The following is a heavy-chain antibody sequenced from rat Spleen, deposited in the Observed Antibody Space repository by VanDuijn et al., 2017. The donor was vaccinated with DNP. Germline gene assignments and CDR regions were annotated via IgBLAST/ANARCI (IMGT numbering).Heavy chain of an antibody. CDR3: ARWSDYFDY. Sequence: EVQLRESGPGLVKPSQSLSLTCSVTGFSITSKYWAWIRKLPGNNLEWMGYINTAGSTNYNPSLKSRISITRDTSKNQFFLHLNSVTTEDTATYYCARWSDYFDYWGQGVMVTVSS. D-gene: IGHD4-2*01. CDR2: INTAGST. J-gene: IGHJ2*01. CDR1: GFSITSKY. V-gene: IGHV3-3*01.